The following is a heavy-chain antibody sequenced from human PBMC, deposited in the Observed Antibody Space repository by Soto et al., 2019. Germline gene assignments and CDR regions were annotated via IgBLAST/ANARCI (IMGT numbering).Heavy chain of an antibody. CDR3: ASPESGSYYDAFDI. V-gene: IGHV3-23*01. J-gene: IGHJ3*02. CDR2: ISGSGDST. Sequence: GGSLRLSCAASGFTFSTYAMNWVRQAPGKGLEWVSGISGSGDSTYYADSVKGRFTISRDNAKNSLYLQMNSLRAEDTAVYYCASPESGSYYDAFDIWGQGTMVTVSS. CDR1: GFTFSTYA. D-gene: IGHD1-26*01.